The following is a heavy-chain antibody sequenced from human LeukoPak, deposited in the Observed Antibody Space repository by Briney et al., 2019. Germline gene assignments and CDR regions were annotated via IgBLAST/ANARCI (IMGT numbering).Heavy chain of an antibody. CDR1: GFAFSSYW. D-gene: IGHD3-16*01. CDR3: AREGGGWYFDY. V-gene: IGHV3-30*03. CDR2: ISYDGSNK. J-gene: IGHJ4*02. Sequence: GGSLRLSCAASGFAFSSYWMSWVRQAPGKGLEWVAVISYDGSNKYYADSVKGRFTISRDNSKNKLYLQMNSLRAEDTAVYYCAREGGGWYFDYWGQGTLVTVSS.